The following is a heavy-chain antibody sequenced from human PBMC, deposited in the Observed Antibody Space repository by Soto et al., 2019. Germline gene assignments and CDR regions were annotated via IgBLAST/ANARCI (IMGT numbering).Heavy chain of an antibody. Sequence: QVQLVESGGGVVQPGRSLRLSCAASGFTFSSYAMHWVRQAPGKGLEWVAVISYDGSNKYYADSVKGRFTISRDNSKNTLYLQINSLRAEDTAVYYCARHGDGGWYFDYWGQGTLVTVSS. D-gene: IGHD3-10*01. CDR3: ARHGDGGWYFDY. CDR2: ISYDGSNK. V-gene: IGHV3-30-3*01. CDR1: GFTFSSYA. J-gene: IGHJ4*02.